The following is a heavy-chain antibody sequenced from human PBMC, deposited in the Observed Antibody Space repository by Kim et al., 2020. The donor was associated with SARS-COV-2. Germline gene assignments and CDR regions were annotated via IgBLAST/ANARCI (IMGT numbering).Heavy chain of an antibody. CDR3: ARGYDFWSGGNWFDP. CDR2: IDPGDSHT. D-gene: IGHD3-3*01. CDR1: GFSFTTYW. J-gene: IGHJ5*02. V-gene: IGHV5-10-1*01. Sequence: GESLKISCRGSGFSFTTYWINWMRQMPGKGLEWMGRIDPGDSHTNYSPSFQGHVAISADTSISTAYLQWGSLKPSDTAIYYCARGYDFWSGGNWFDPWGQGTLVTVSS.